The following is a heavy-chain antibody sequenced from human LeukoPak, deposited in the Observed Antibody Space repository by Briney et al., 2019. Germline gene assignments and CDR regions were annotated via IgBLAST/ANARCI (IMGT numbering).Heavy chain of an antibody. CDR3: AREGSDFWSGYLNWFDP. CDR1: GSTFSSYS. V-gene: IGHV3-7*01. J-gene: IGHJ5*02. Sequence: GGSLRLSCAASGSTFSSYSMNWVRQAPGKGLEWVANIKQDGSEKYYVDSVKGRFTISRDNAKNSLYLQMNSLRAEDTAVYYCAREGSDFWSGYLNWFDPWGQGTLVTVSS. D-gene: IGHD3-3*01. CDR2: IKQDGSEK.